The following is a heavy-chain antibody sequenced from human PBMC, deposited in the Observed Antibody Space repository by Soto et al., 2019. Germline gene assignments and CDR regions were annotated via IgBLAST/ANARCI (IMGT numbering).Heavy chain of an antibody. Sequence: GGSLRLSCAASGFTFSSYVIHWVRQAPGKGLEWVAVISYDGSNKYYADSVKGRFTISRDNSKNTLYLQMNSLRAEDTFVYYCANVHRLYYYYGMDVWGQGTTVTVSS. CDR2: ISYDGSNK. J-gene: IGHJ6*02. V-gene: IGHV3-30*18. CDR3: ANVHRLYYYYGMDV. D-gene: IGHD2-21*02. CDR1: GFTFSSYV.